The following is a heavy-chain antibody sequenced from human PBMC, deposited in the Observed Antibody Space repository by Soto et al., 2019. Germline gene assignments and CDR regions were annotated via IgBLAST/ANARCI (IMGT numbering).Heavy chain of an antibody. CDR3: AKPVGRWELQPFDY. J-gene: IGHJ4*02. Sequence: SVKVSCKASGCTFSSYAISWVRQAPGQGLEWMGGIIPIFGTANYAQKFQGRVTITADESTSTAYIELSSLRFEDTAVYYCAKPVGRWELQPFDYWGQGTLVTVSS. V-gene: IGHV1-69*13. D-gene: IGHD1-26*01. CDR1: GCTFSSYA. CDR2: IIPIFGTA.